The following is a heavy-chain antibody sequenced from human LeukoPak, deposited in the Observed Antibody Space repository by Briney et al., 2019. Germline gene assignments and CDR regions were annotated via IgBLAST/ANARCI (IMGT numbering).Heavy chain of an antibody. CDR2: IYSGGTT. Sequence: SETLSLTCSVSGASFTSTTFYWAWIRQSPGKGLEWIGSIYSGGTTFYSPSLKSRVTISVDTSKNQFSLKLSSVTAADTAVYYCARYSSSWNKNYFDYWGQGTLVTVSS. V-gene: IGHV4-39*07. D-gene: IGHD6-13*01. J-gene: IGHJ4*02. CDR1: GASFTSTTFY. CDR3: ARYSSSWNKNYFDY.